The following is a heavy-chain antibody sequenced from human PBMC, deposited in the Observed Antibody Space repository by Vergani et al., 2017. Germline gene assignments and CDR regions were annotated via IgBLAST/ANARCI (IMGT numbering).Heavy chain of an antibody. D-gene: IGHD1-26*01. V-gene: IGHV3-21*01. CDR2: ISSGSSYI. CDR1: GFTFSSYS. J-gene: IGHJ4*02. Sequence: EVQLVESGGGLVKPGGSLRLSCAASGFTFSSYSVNWVRLAPGKGLEWVSSISSGSSYIYYADSVKGRFTIARDNAKNSLYLKMNSLRAEDTAVYYCARHWSGSYLSDYWGQGTLVTVSS. CDR3: ARHWSGSYLSDY.